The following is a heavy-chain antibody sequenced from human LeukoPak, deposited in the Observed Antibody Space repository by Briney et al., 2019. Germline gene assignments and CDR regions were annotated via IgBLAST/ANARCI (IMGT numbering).Heavy chain of an antibody. V-gene: IGHV3-15*01. CDR3: TTAAYCGGDCYSPNRILGFFDY. J-gene: IGHJ4*02. CDR1: GFTFSNAW. D-gene: IGHD2-21*02. CDR2: IKSKTDGGTT. Sequence: PGGSLRLSCAASGFTFSNAWMSWVRQAPGKGREWVGRIKSKTDGGTTDYAAPVKGRFTISRDDSKNTLYLQMNSLKTEDTAVYYCTTAAYCGGDCYSPNRILGFFDYWGQGTLVTVSS.